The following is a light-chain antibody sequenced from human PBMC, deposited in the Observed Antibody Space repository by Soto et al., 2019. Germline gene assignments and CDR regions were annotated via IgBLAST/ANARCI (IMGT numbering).Light chain of an antibody. CDR1: QGVASTF. CDR3: HQYDRAPLS. Sequence: IVLTQSPVTLSLSPGEGASLSCRASQGVASTFFAWFCRKRGQAPRFVICAASGRTTVIADTFSGSGSAADFTLTISRLGPEDFAVFHSHQYDRAPLSCGGRTKVEIK. V-gene: IGKV3-20*01. CDR2: AAS. J-gene: IGKJ4*01.